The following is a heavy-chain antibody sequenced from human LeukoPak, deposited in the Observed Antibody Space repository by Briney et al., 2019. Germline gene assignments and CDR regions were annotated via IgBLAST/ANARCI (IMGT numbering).Heavy chain of an antibody. CDR3: ARGSVRKIYGSGGYYDY. CDR2: IYPGDSDT. V-gene: IGHV5-51*01. Sequence: GESLKISCKGSGYSFTSYWIGWVRQMPGKGLEWMGIIYPGDSDTRYSPSFQGQVTISADKSISTAYLQWSSLKASDTAMYYCARGSVRKIYGSGGYYDYWGQGTLVTVSS. J-gene: IGHJ4*02. CDR1: GYSFTSYW. D-gene: IGHD3-10*01.